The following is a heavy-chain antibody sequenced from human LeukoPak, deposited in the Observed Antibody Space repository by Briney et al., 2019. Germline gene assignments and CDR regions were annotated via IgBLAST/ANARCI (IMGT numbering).Heavy chain of an antibody. CDR3: ARVLHKRNYDSSVYYGY. CDR2: IYYSGST. D-gene: IGHD3-22*01. Sequence: RASETLSLTCTVSGGSISSSSYYWGWIRQPPGKGLEWIGSIYYSGSTYYNPSLKSRVTISVDTSKNQFSLKLSSVTAADTAVYYCARVLHKRNYDSSVYYGYWGQGTLVTVSS. J-gene: IGHJ4*02. V-gene: IGHV4-39*01. CDR1: GGSISSSSYY.